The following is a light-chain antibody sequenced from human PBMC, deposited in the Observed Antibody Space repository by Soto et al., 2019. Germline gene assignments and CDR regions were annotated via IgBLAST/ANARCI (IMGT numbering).Light chain of an antibody. J-gene: IGKJ1*01. Sequence: EIVLTQSPGTLSLSPGERAALSCRASQSVSSSYLAWYQQIPSQAPRLLIYGTSSRATGIPDRFSGSGSGTDFTLTISRLEPEDSAVYYCQQYVSSPQTFGQGTKVEI. CDR3: QQYVSSPQT. CDR2: GTS. CDR1: QSVSSSY. V-gene: IGKV3-20*01.